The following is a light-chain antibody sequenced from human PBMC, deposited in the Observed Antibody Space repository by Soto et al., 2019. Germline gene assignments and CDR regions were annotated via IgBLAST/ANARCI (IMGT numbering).Light chain of an antibody. J-gene: IGKJ5*01. CDR2: GAX. CDR3: QQYGSSFPIT. CDR1: QSFSSSY. Sequence: EIVLTQCPGHLSLSPGERSTLSCRARQSFSSSYLAWYGQKPAQPPSLLXXGAXSRANGTPERFIGSGSGTDFTLTISRLEPEDFAVYYCQQYGSSFPITFGQGTRLEIK. V-gene: IGKV3-20*01.